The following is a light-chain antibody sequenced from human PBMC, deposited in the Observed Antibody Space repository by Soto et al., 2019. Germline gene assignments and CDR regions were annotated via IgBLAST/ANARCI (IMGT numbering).Light chain of an antibody. CDR3: QQYGSSPRT. CDR1: QTVSRNY. Sequence: EIVLTQSPGTLSLSPGESATLSCRASQTVSRNYLAWYQQKPGQAPRLLIYGASSRATGIPDRFSGSGSGTDFTLTISRLEPEDFAVYYCQQYGSSPRTFGQGTKVDIK. V-gene: IGKV3-20*01. CDR2: GAS. J-gene: IGKJ1*01.